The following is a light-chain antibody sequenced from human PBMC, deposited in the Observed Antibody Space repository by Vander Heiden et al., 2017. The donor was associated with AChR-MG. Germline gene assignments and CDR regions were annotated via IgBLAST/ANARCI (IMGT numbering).Light chain of an antibody. CDR2: KAS. CDR1: QSISDW. CDR3: QHYKSFPLT. V-gene: IGKV1-5*03. Sequence: DIQMTQSPSTLSASVGDRVTITCRASQSISDWLAWYKQKPGKAPKLLIYKASNLESGVPSRFSGSGSGTEFALTISSLQPDDFATYYCQHYKSFPLTFGGGTKVEI. J-gene: IGKJ4*01.